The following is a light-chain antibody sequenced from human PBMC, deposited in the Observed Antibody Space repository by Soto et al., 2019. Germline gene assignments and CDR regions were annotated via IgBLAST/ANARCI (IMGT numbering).Light chain of an antibody. CDR2: EVS. V-gene: IGLV2-14*01. CDR3: SSYAGSNNLV. CDR1: SSDVGGYNY. J-gene: IGLJ2*01. Sequence: QSALTQPASVSGSPGQSITISCTGTSSDVGGYNYVSWYQQHPGKAPKLMIYEVSNRPSGVSNRFSGSKSGNTASLTVSGLQAEDEADYYCSSYAGSNNLVFGGGIKLTVL.